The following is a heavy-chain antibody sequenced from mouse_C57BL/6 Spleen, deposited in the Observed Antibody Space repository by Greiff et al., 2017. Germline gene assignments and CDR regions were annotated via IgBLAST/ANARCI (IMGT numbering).Heavy chain of an antibody. CDR1: GSTFTSYW. J-gene: IGHJ3*01. V-gene: IGHV1-55*01. D-gene: IGHD2-4*01. Sequence: QVQLQQPGAELVKPGASVKLSCTASGSTFTSYWITWVTQRPGQGLEWIGDIYPGSGSTNYNEKFKSKATLTVDTSSSTAYMQLSSLTSEDSAVYYCARSRYDYLAWFAYWGQGTLVTVA. CDR3: ARSRYDYLAWFAY. CDR2: IYPGSGST.